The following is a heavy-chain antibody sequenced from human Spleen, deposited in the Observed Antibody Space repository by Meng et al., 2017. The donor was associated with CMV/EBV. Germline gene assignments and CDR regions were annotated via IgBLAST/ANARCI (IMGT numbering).Heavy chain of an antibody. D-gene: IGHD3-22*01. CDR2: ISAYNGKT. CDR1: GYTFPSYG. V-gene: IGHV1-18*01. J-gene: IGHJ4*02. CDR3: ARDLPTYNYDTSAFPFDY. Sequence: ASVKVSCKASGYTFPSYGMSWLRQAPGQGLEWVAWISAYNGKTNYAQKLQGRVTVTTDISMSTAYMELRGLRSDDTAVYYCARDLPTYNYDTSAFPFDYWGQGTLVTVSS.